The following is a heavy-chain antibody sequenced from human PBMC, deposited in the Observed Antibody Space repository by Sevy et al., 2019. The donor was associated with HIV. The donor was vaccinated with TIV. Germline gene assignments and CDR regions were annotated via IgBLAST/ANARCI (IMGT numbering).Heavy chain of an antibody. Sequence: GGSLRLSCTTSGFTFGDFSMNWVRQAPGKGLEWVAFFKNRGLGGTLDHAASVKGRFIISRDDSKGIAYLQMNDLKTEDTGVYYCTRRKGAQSIFDYWGQGALVTVSS. V-gene: IGHV3-49*04. J-gene: IGHJ4*02. CDR2: FKNRGLGGTL. D-gene: IGHD1-26*01. CDR3: TRRKGAQSIFDY. CDR1: GFTFGDFS.